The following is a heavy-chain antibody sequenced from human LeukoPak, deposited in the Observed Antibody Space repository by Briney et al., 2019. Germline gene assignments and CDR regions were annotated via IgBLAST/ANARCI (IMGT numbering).Heavy chain of an antibody. CDR1: GFTFSSYT. Sequence: GGSLRLSCAASGFTFSSYTMHWVRQAPGKGLESVAVISYDGSNKYYADSVKGRFTISRDNSKNTLYLQMDSLRPEDTAVYYCPILTPTLDNWGQGTLVTVSS. J-gene: IGHJ4*02. V-gene: IGHV3-30*03. CDR3: PILTPTLDN. CDR2: ISYDGSNK. D-gene: IGHD1-1*01.